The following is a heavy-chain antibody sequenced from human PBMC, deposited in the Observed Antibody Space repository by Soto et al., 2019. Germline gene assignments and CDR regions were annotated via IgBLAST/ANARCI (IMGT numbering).Heavy chain of an antibody. CDR2: IVVGSGNT. CDR1: GFTFTSSA. J-gene: IGHJ4*02. Sequence: SVKVSCKASGFTFTSSAVQWVRQACGQRLEWIGWIVVGSGNTNYAQKFQERVTITRDMSTSTAYMELSSLRSEDTAVYYCAALEGVLLSPTQFDYWGQGTLVTVSS. V-gene: IGHV1-58*01. CDR3: AALEGVLLSPTQFDY. D-gene: IGHD1-1*01.